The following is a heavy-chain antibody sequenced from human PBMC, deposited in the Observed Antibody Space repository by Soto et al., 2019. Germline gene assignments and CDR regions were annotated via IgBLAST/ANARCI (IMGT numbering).Heavy chain of an antibody. Sequence: GGSLRLSCVGTGLNFDDFAMHWVRQAPGKGLEWVSGITWNSRVLAYADSVKGRFTISRDNARNSLYLQMDSLRDEDTALYYCAKGRSDFWSPYYFDSWGQGTLVTVSS. V-gene: IGHV3-9*01. CDR1: GLNFDDFA. CDR2: ITWNSRVL. J-gene: IGHJ4*02. CDR3: AKGRSDFWSPYYFDS. D-gene: IGHD3-3*01.